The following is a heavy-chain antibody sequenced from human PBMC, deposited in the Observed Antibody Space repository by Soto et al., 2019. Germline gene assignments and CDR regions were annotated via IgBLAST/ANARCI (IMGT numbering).Heavy chain of an antibody. CDR1: GFTFNSYW. J-gene: IGHJ5*02. V-gene: IGHV3-7*01. CDR2: IKQDGSEK. CDR3: AKEPRSSLSS. D-gene: IGHD6-13*01. Sequence: EVPLVESGGGLVQPGGSLRLSCEASGFTFNSYWMSWVRQAPGKGLEWVANIKQDGSEKYYVDSVKGRFTISRDNAKNSLYLQMNSLRVEDTAVYYCAKEPRSSLSSWGQGSLVTVSS.